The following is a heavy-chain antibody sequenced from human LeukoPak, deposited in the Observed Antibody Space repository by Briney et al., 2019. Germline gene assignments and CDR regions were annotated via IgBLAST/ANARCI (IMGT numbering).Heavy chain of an antibody. CDR2: INHSGST. V-gene: IGHV4-34*01. Sequence: SETLSLTCAVYGGSFSGYYWSWIRQPPGKGLEWIGEINHSGSTNYNPSLKSRVTTSVDTSKNQFSLKLSSVTAADTAVYYCASHNCDYGGNIYYYYMDVWGKGTTVTVSS. CDR3: ASHNCDYGGNIYYYYMDV. D-gene: IGHD4-23*01. CDR1: GGSFSGYY. J-gene: IGHJ6*03.